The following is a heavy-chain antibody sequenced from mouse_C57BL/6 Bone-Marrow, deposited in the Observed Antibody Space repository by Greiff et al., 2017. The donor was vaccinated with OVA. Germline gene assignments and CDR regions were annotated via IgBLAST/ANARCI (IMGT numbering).Heavy chain of an antibody. D-gene: IGHD1-1*01. CDR2: INPGSGGT. CDR3: ARLLRSAYFDY. Sequence: QVQLQQSGAELVRPGTSVKVSCKASGYAFTNYLIEWVKQRPGQGLEWIGVINPGSGGTNYNEKFKGKATLTADKSSSTAYMQLSSLTSEDSAVYCCARLLRSAYFDYWGQGTTLTVSS. J-gene: IGHJ2*01. V-gene: IGHV1-54*01. CDR1: GYAFTNYL.